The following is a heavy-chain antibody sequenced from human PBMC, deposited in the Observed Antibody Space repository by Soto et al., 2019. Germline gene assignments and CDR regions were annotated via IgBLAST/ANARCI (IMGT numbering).Heavy chain of an antibody. D-gene: IGHD1-26*01. Sequence: SQALSLTCAISGGSVSSNSAAWNWIRQSPSTGLEWLGRTYYRSKWYNDYAVSVKSRITINPDTSKNQFSLQLNSVTPEDTAVYYCARDRVGATNNNWFDPWGQGTLVTVSS. CDR1: GGSVSSNSAA. CDR3: ARDRVGATNNNWFDP. J-gene: IGHJ5*02. V-gene: IGHV6-1*01. CDR2: TYYRSKWYN.